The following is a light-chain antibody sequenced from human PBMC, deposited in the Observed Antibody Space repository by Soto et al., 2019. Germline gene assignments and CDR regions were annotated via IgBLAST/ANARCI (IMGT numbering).Light chain of an antibody. CDR1: QTVSSSY. J-gene: IGKJ3*01. Sequence: EIVLTQSPGTLSLSPGERATLSCRASQTVSSSYLGWYQQKAGQAPRLLIYGASGRATGIPDRFSGSGSGTDFTLTISGLEPEDFAVYYCQHYAMSPPFTFGPGTNVDIK. CDR2: GAS. CDR3: QHYAMSPPFT. V-gene: IGKV3-20*01.